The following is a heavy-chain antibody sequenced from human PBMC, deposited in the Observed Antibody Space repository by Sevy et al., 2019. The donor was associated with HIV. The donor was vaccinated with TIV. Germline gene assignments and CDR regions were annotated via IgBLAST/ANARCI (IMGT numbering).Heavy chain of an antibody. CDR1: GYTFTGYY. V-gene: IGHV1-2*02. Sequence: ASVKVSCKASGYTFTGYYMHWVRQAPGQGLEWMGWINPNSGGTNYAQKFQGRVTMTRDTSISTAYMELSRLRSDDTAVYYCASLSVSHGFDAFDIWGQGTMVTVSS. CDR3: ASLSVSHGFDAFDI. J-gene: IGHJ3*02. CDR2: INPNSGGT.